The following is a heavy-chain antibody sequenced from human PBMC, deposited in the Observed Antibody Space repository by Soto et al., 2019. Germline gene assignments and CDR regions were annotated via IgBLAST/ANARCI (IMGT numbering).Heavy chain of an antibody. D-gene: IGHD3-10*01. V-gene: IGHV1-24*01. CDR2: FDPEDGET. CDR1: GYTLTELS. Sequence: ASVKVSCKVSGYTLTELSMHWVRQAPGKGLEWMGGFDPEDGETIYAQKFQGRVTMTEDTSTDTAYMELSSLRSEDTAVYYCATAWITMVRGVIISTGVFDYWGQGTLVTV. J-gene: IGHJ4*02. CDR3: ATAWITMVRGVIISTGVFDY.